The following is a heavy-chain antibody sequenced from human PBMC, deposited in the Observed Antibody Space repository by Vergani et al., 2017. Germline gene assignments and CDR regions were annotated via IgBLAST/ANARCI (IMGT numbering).Heavy chain of an antibody. CDR2: IGNSGASI. J-gene: IGHJ5*02. D-gene: IGHD2-8*01. V-gene: IGHV3-48*03. CDR1: GFTFSSYE. Sequence: EVQLVESGGGLVQPGGSLRLSCAASGFTFSSYEMNWVRQAPGKGLEWLSYIGNSGASIYYADSVKGRFTISRDNAKNSLFLQMNSLRADDTAVYYCTKMVWALDPWGQGTLVTVSS. CDR3: TKMVWALDP.